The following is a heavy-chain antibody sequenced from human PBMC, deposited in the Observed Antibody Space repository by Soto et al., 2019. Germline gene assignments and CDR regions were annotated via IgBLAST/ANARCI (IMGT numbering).Heavy chain of an antibody. CDR3: ARGGKLSRLLIDY. J-gene: IGHJ4*02. CDR1: GGTFSSYT. CDR2: IIPILGIA. Sequence: QVQLVQSGAEVKKPGSSVKVSCKASGGTFSSYTISWVRQAPGQGLEWMGRIIPILGIANYPQKFQGRVTITADKSTSAAYMELSSLRSEDTAVYYCARGGKLSRLLIDYWGQGTLVTVSS. V-gene: IGHV1-69*02. D-gene: IGHD3-16*01.